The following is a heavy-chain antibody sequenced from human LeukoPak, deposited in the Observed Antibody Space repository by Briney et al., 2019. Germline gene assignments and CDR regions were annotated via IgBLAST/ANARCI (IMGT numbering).Heavy chain of an antibody. J-gene: IGHJ6*03. CDR1: GGSISSYY. Sequence: SETLSLTCSVSGGSISSYYWSWIRQPPGKGLEWIGYIYYSGRTNYNPSLKSRVTISVDTSKNQFSLTLSSVTAADTAVYYCARVFDSGSQAYFYYMDVWGKGTTVTIFS. CDR2: IYYSGRT. CDR3: ARVFDSGSQAYFYYMDV. D-gene: IGHD3-10*01. V-gene: IGHV4-59*01.